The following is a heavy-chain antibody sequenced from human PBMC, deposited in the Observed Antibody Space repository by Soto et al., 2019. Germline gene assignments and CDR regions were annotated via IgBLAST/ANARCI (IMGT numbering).Heavy chain of an antibody. V-gene: IGHV4-59*08. D-gene: IGHD6-13*01. CDR3: ARHLSVLGIAAAGLDY. CDR2: IYYSGST. Sequence: SETLSLTCTVSGGSISSYYWSWIRQPPGKGLEWIGYIYYSGSTNYNPSLKSRVTISVDTSKNQFSLKLSSVTAADTAVYYCARHLSVLGIAAAGLDYWGQGTLVTVSS. CDR1: GGSISSYY. J-gene: IGHJ4*02.